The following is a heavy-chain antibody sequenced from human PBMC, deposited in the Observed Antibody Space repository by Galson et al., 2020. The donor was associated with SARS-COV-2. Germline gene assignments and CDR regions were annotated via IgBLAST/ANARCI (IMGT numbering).Heavy chain of an antibody. CDR3: ARNYYDSSGGPRDP. V-gene: IGHV1-3*04. CDR2: INTANGNT. CDR1: GYIFTNYV. Sequence: ASVKVSCKASGYIFTNYVVHWVRQAPGQRLEWMGWINTANGNTKSSPNFQGRVTFTRDTSATTAFMEVSGLRSEDTAVYYCARNYYDSSGGPRDPWGQGTLVTVSS. D-gene: IGHD3-22*01. J-gene: IGHJ5*02.